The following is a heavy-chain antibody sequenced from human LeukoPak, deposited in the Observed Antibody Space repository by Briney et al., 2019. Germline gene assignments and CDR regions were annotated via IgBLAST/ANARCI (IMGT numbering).Heavy chain of an antibody. J-gene: IGHJ4*02. CDR1: GYTLTSYY. CDR3: ARGPPQQLVDY. D-gene: IGHD6-13*01. V-gene: IGHV1-46*01. Sequence: ASVKVSCKASGYTLTSYYMHWVRQAPGQGLEWVGIINPSGGSTSYAQKFQGRVTMTRDTSTSTVYMELSSLRTEDTAVYYCARGPPQQLVDYWGQGTLVTVSS. CDR2: INPSGGST.